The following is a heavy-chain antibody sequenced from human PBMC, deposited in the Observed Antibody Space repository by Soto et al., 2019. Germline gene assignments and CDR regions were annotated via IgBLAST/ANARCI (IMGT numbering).Heavy chain of an antibody. CDR3: ARVVPGAEAWFGP. CDR1: GYTFSNYG. J-gene: IGHJ5*02. Sequence: GASVKVSCKTSGYTFSNYGITWVRQAPGQPLEWLGWISLYSDGTNYAQRFQGRVSMTTDTSTTTAYMELRSLRSDDTAVYYCARVVPGAEAWFGPWGQGTLVTVSS. V-gene: IGHV1-18*01. CDR2: ISLYSDGT. D-gene: IGHD2-2*01.